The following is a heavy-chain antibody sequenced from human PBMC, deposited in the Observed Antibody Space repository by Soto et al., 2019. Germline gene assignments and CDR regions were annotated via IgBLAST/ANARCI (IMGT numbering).Heavy chain of an antibody. D-gene: IGHD2-15*01. CDR2: IYYSGST. Sequence: LSLTCTVSGGSISSSSYYWGWIRQPPGKGLEWIGSIYYSGSTYYNPSLKSRVTISVDTSKNQFSLKLSSVTAADTAVYYCGVLAAGYCSGGSCYSNWFDPWGQGTLVTVSS. J-gene: IGHJ5*02. V-gene: IGHV4-39*01. CDR3: GVLAAGYCSGGSCYSNWFDP. CDR1: GGSISSSSYY.